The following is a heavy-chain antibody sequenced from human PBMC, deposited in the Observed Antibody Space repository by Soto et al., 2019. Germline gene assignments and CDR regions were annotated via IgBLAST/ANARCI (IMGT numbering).Heavy chain of an antibody. CDR3: ARQRYYFWTNLQLDAFDI. V-gene: IGHV4-39*01. CDR1: GGSISSSSYY. Sequence: QLQLQESGPGLVKPSETLSLTCTVSGGSISSSSYYWGWIRQPPGKGLEWIGSIYYSGSTYYNPSLKSRVTIPVDTSQNQFSLKLSSVTAADTAVYYCARQRYYFWTNLQLDAFDIWGQGTMVTVSS. CDR2: IYYSGST. D-gene: IGHD3-3*01. J-gene: IGHJ3*02.